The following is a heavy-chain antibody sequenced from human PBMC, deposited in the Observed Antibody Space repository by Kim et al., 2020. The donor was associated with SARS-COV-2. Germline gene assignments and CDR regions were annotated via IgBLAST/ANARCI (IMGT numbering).Heavy chain of an antibody. CDR3: ARLPRGCLQPPETPHFDY. V-gene: IGHV4-59*08. CDR2: IYYSGNT. Sequence: SETLSLTCTVSGGSISSYYWSWIRQPPGKGLEWIGYIYYSGNTNYNPSLKSRVTISVDTSKNQFSLKLSSVTAADTAVYYCARLPRGCLQPPETPHFDY. J-gene: IGHJ4*01. D-gene: IGHD1-1*01. CDR1: GGSISSYY.